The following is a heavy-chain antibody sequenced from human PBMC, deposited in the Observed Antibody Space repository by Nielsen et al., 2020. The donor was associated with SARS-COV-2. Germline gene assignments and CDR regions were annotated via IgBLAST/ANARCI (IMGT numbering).Heavy chain of an antibody. CDR3: ARDERMVRGVIIF. D-gene: IGHD3-10*01. Sequence: ASVKVSCTASGYTFTGYYMHWVRQAPGQGLEWMGRINPNSGGTNYAQKFQGRVTMTRDTSISTAYMELSRLRSDDTAVYYCARDERMVRGVIIFWGQGTLVTVSS. J-gene: IGHJ4*02. V-gene: IGHV1-2*06. CDR2: INPNSGGT. CDR1: GYTFTGYY.